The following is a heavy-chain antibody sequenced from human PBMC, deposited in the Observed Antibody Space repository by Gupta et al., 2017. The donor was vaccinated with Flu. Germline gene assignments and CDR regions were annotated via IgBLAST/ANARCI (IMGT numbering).Heavy chain of an antibody. CDR3: ARREITGTFDY. CDR1: GGSISSYY. Sequence: QVQLQESGPGLVKPSETLSLTCTVSGGSISSYYWSWIRQPPGKGLEWIGYIYYSGSTNYNPSLKSRVTISVDTSKNQFSLKLSSVTAADTAVYYCARREITGTFDYWGQGTLVTVSS. J-gene: IGHJ4*02. V-gene: IGHV4-59*08. D-gene: IGHD1-7*01. CDR2: IYYSGST.